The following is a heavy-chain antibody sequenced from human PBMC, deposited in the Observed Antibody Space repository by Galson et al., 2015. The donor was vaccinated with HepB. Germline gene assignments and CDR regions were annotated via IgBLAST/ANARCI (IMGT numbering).Heavy chain of an antibody. J-gene: IGHJ3*02. V-gene: IGHV5-51*03. D-gene: IGHD6-13*01. CDR1: GYDFTTYW. CDR3: ARHAKSRAAGEVFHI. Sequence: QSGAEVKKPGESLKISCKGSGYDFTTYWIAWVRQMPGKGLECMGIIYPGDSDARYSPSFQGQVTLSVDKSISTAYLQWSNLKASDTAMYYCARHAKSRAAGEVFHIWGQGTMVIVSS. CDR2: IYPGDSDA.